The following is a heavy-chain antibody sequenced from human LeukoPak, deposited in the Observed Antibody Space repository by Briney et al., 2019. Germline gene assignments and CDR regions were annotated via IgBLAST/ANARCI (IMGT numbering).Heavy chain of an antibody. CDR3: AKEPASSGWFDP. J-gene: IGHJ5*02. CDR1: GFTFSSYA. Sequence: GGSLRLSCAASGFTFSSYAMSWVRQAPGKGLEWVSAISGTGGRTYYADSVEGRFTISRDNSKNTLYLQMNSLRAEDTAVYYCAKEPASSGWFDPWGQGTLVAVSS. V-gene: IGHV3-23*01. CDR2: ISGTGGRT. D-gene: IGHD6-19*01.